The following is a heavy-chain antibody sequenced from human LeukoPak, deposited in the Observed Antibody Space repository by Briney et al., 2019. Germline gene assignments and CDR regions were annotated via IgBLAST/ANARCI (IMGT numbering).Heavy chain of an antibody. Sequence: SETLSLMCTVSGGSISSSHYYWGWIRQPPGEGLEWIGNVYYEGTTYYNPSLKSRVTISVDTSKNQFSLKLSSVTAADTAVYYCARGPGGWIRRHDYCYYGMDVWGQGTTVTVSS. CDR3: ARGPGGWIRRHDYCYYGMDV. CDR2: VYYEGTT. J-gene: IGHJ6*02. D-gene: IGHD6-19*01. CDR1: GGSISSSHYY. V-gene: IGHV4-39*07.